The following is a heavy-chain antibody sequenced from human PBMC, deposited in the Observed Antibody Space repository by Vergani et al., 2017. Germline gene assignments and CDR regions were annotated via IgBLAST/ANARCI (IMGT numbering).Heavy chain of an antibody. V-gene: IGHV1-18*01. CDR1: GYTFTTYG. J-gene: IGHJ6*02. CDR2: ISAYNGDT. CDR3: ARDGGHLGGSSTTLYYYYGMDV. Sequence: QVQLVQSGAEVKKPGASVKVSCKASGYTFTTYGISWVRQAPGQGLEWVGWISAYNGDTNYQERLQGRVTMTTDTSTSTAYMELRSLRSDDTAVYYCARDGGHLGGSSTTLYYYYGMDVWGQGTTVTVSS. D-gene: IGHD2-2*01.